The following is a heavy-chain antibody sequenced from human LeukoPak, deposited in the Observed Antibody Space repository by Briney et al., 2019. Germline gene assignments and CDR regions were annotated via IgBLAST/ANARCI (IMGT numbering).Heavy chain of an antibody. J-gene: IGHJ4*02. CDR1: GYTFTGHY. CDR3: ARDDLMENYFDY. Sequence: ASVKVSCKASGYTFTGHYIHWVRQAPGQGLEWMGWINPNSGGTNYAQKFQGRVTMTRDTSISTAYMELSRLRSDDTAVYYCARDDLMENYFDYWGQGTLVTVSS. V-gene: IGHV1-2*02. CDR2: INPNSGGT. D-gene: IGHD2-8*01.